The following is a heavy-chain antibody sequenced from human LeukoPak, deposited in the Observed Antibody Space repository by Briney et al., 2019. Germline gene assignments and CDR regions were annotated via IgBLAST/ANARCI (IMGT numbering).Heavy chain of an antibody. CDR2: IWYDGSNK. CDR3: ARPWNYYYYYVMDV. D-gene: IGHD1-1*01. V-gene: IGHV3-33*01. CDR1: GFTFSSYG. Sequence: GGSLRLSCAASGFTFSSYGMHWVRQAPGKGLEWVAVIWYDGSNKYYADSVKGRFTISRDNSKNTLYLQMNSLRAEDTAVYYCARPWNYYYYYVMDVWGQGTTVTVSS. J-gene: IGHJ6*02.